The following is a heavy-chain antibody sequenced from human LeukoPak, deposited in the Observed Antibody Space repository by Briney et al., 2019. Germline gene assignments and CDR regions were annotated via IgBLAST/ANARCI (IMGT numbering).Heavy chain of an antibody. D-gene: IGHD1-26*01. CDR2: ITSSGTYI. CDR1: GFTFNVFH. Sequence: PGGSLRLSCAASGFTFNVFHMNWVRQAPGKGLEWTSSITSSGTYIPYADSIQGRFTISRDNAKNSLYLQMNSLRVDDTALYYCARASGGWDLDYWGHGTLVTVSS. CDR3: ARASGGWDLDY. J-gene: IGHJ4*01. V-gene: IGHV3-21*01.